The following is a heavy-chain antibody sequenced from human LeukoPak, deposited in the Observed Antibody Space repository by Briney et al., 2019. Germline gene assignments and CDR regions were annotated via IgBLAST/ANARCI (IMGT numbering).Heavy chain of an antibody. D-gene: IGHD4-17*01. CDR3: ARFKMTSVTD. V-gene: IGHV4-59*08. CDR2: IFYSGST. CDR1: GGSISSYY. Sequence: SETLSLTCTVSGGSISSYYWSWIRQPQGKGLEWIGYIFYSGSTKYNPSLNRRVTISLDTSKNQFSLKLNSVTAADTAVYYCARFKMTSVTDWGQGTLVTVSS. J-gene: IGHJ4*02.